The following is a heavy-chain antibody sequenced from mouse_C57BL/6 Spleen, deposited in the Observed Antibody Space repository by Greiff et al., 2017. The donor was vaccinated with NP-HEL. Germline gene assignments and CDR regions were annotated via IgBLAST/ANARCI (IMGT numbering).Heavy chain of an antibody. V-gene: IGHV2-6-1*01. CDR1: GFSLTSYG. D-gene: IGHD2-4*01. J-gene: IGHJ4*01. CDR3: ARQGNEYDGDYYAMGD. Sequence: VKLVESGPGLVAPSQSLSITCTVSGFSLTSYGVHWVRQPPGKGLEWLVVIWSDGSTTYNSALKSRLSISKDNSKNQVFLKMNRPQPDDTARYYCARQGNEYDGDYYAMGDWGEGSGGTVSS. CDR2: IWSDGST.